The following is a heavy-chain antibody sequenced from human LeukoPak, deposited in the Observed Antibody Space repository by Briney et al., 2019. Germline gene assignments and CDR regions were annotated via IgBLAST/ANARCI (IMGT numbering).Heavy chain of an antibody. Sequence: SETLSLTCTVSGGSISSSSYYWGWIRQPPGKGLEWIGSIYYSGSTYYNPSLKSRVTISVDTSKNQFSLKLSSVTAADTAVYYCARQLVHYYYYYMDVWGKGTTVTIPS. J-gene: IGHJ6*03. CDR2: IYYSGST. CDR3: ARQLVHYYYYYMDV. CDR1: GGSISSSSYY. D-gene: IGHD6-13*01. V-gene: IGHV4-39*01.